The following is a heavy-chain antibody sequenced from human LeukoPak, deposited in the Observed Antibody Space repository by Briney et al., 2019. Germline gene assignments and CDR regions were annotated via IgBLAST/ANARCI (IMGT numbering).Heavy chain of an antibody. CDR1: EYTFTSYA. CDR2: INTNTGNP. J-gene: IGHJ5*02. D-gene: IGHD4-17*01. CDR3: ARAPPYGDYWSNWFDP. Sequence: ASVKVSCKASEYTFTSYAMNWVRQAPGQGLEWMGWINTNTGNPTYAQGFTGRFVFSLDTSVSTAYLQISSLKAEDTAVYYCARAPPYGDYWSNWFDPWGQGTLVTVSS. V-gene: IGHV7-4-1*02.